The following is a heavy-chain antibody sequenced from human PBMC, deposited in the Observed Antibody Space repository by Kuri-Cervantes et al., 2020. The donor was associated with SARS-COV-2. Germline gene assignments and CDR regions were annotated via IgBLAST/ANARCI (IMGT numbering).Heavy chain of an antibody. CDR1: GDSFTSYW. CDR2: ISPVDSEA. CDR3: TRQNYGDYSDGDY. V-gene: IGHV5-51*01. J-gene: IGHJ4*02. D-gene: IGHD4-17*01. Sequence: GESLISCESSGDSFTSYWIAWVRQMPGRGLEWMGSISPVDSEAIYSPSFEGQVTMSVDKSIRTAYLHWSSLKASDTATYYCTRQNYGDYSDGDYWGQGTLVTVSS.